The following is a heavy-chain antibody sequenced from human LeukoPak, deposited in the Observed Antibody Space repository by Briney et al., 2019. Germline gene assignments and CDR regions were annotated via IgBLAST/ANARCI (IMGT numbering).Heavy chain of an antibody. CDR2: IYYSGST. D-gene: IGHD2-21*02. Sequence: PSETLSLTCTVSGGSISSYYWSWIRQPPGKGLEWIGYIYYSGSTNYNPSLKSRVTISVDTSKNQFSLKLSSVTAADTAVYYCARPPYGGGDCYWGRDAFDIWGQGTMVTVSS. CDR3: ARPPYGGGDCYWGRDAFDI. V-gene: IGHV4-59*12. CDR1: GGSISSYY. J-gene: IGHJ3*02.